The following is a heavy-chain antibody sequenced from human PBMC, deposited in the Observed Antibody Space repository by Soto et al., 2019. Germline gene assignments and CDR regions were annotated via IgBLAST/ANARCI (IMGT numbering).Heavy chain of an antibody. V-gene: IGHV4-28*01. Sequence: QVQLQESGPGLVKPSDTLSLTCAVSGYSSSSSNWWGWIRQPPGKGLEWIGYIYYSGTTYYNPSLKXRXTXSXXTSKNQFSLKLTSVTAVDTAVYYCARREIQGPIDYWGQGTLVTVSS. CDR2: IYYSGTT. J-gene: IGHJ4*02. CDR1: GYSSSSSNW. CDR3: ARREIQGPIDY. D-gene: IGHD1-26*01.